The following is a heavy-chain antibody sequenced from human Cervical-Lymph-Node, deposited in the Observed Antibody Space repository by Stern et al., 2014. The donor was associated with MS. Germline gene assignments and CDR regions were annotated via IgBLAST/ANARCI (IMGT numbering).Heavy chain of an antibody. V-gene: IGHV1-46*01. J-gene: IGHJ5*02. CDR2: INPGGST. CDR3: AGVRRNQNWSDT. Sequence: VQLVQSGAEVKKPGASMKISCKASGYMSTTYYMHWVRQAPGQGLEWMGVINPGGSTTYAQKAQGRVSMTSDTSTNTFYMELSSLTFEDTAVYYCAGVRRNQNWSDTWGQGTLVAVSS. D-gene: IGHD6-25*01. CDR1: GYMSTTYY.